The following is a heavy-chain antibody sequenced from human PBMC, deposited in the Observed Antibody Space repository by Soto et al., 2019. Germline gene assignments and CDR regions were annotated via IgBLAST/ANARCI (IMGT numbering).Heavy chain of an antibody. D-gene: IGHD3-22*01. CDR2: IYYSGST. Sequence: SETLSLTCTVSGGSISSGGYYWSWIRQHPGKGLEWIGYIYYSGSTYYNPSLKSRVTISVDTSKNQFSLKLSSVTAADTSVYYCARGSYYDSSGYYGPWGQGTLVTVS. V-gene: IGHV4-31*03. CDR1: GGSISSGGYY. J-gene: IGHJ5*02. CDR3: ARGSYYDSSGYYGP.